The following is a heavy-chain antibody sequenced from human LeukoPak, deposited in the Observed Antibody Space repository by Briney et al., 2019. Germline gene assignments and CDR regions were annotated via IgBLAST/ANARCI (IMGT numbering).Heavy chain of an antibody. Sequence: PGGSLRLSCAASGFTFSSYVVSWVRQAPGKGLEWASSISGSGSTTYYADTVKGRFTISRDNSKNTLYLQMNSLRGEDTALYCCAKTGGTYYGSDYWGQETLVTVSS. CDR1: GFTFSSYV. CDR3: AKTGGTYYGSDY. J-gene: IGHJ4*02. V-gene: IGHV3-23*01. D-gene: IGHD1-26*01. CDR2: ISGSGSTT.